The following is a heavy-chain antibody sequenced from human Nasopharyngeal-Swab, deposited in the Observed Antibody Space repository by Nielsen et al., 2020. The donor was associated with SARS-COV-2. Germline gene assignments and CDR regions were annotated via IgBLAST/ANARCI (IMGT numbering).Heavy chain of an antibody. J-gene: IGHJ6*02. CDR3: ARDRRDYDIYYGMDI. CDR1: GYTFTTYA. CDR2: INAGNGNT. V-gene: IGHV1-3*01. Sequence: ASVKVSCKASGYTFTTYAIHWVRQAPGQRLEWRGWINAGNGNTKYSQKFQGRVTIARDTLASTAYMELSSLRSEDTAVYYCARDRRDYDIYYGMDIWGQGTTVTVSS. D-gene: IGHD3-9*01.